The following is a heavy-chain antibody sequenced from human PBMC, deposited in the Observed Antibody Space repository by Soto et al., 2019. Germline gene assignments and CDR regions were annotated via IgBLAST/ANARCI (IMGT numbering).Heavy chain of an antibody. Sequence: EVQLLESGGGLVQPGGSLRLSCAASGFTFSSYAMSWVRQAPGKGLEWVSAISGSGGSTYYADSVKGRFTISRDNSKNTLYLQMNSLRAEDTAVFYCARVDTAMVTQKIYYYYGMDVWGQGTTVTVSS. CDR3: ARVDTAMVTQKIYYYYGMDV. J-gene: IGHJ6*02. V-gene: IGHV3-23*01. D-gene: IGHD5-18*01. CDR1: GFTFSSYA. CDR2: ISGSGGST.